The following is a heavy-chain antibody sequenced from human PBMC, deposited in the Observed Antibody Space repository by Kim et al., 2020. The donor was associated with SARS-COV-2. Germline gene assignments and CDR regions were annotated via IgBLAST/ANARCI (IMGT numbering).Heavy chain of an antibody. D-gene: IGHD6-13*01. CDR3: ARHQYSSSWYDYYYYGMDV. J-gene: IGHJ6*02. CDR2: IYYSGST. Sequence: SETLSLTCTVSGGSISSSSYYWGWIRQPPGKGLEWIGSIYYSGSTYYNPSLKSRVTISVDTSKNQFSLKLSSVTAADTAVYYCARHQYSSSWYDYYYYGMDVWGQGTTGTVAS. CDR1: GGSISSSSYY. V-gene: IGHV4-39*01.